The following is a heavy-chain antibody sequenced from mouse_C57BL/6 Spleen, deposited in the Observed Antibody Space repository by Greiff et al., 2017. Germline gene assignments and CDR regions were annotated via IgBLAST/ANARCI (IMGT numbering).Heavy chain of an antibody. CDR3: ARVAGYDGRTWFAY. V-gene: IGHV1-55*01. CDR1: GYTFTSYW. J-gene: IGHJ3*01. CDR2: IYPGSGST. D-gene: IGHD2-2*01. Sequence: QVQLQQPGAELVKPGASVKMSCKASGYTFTSYWITWVKQRPGQGLEWIGDIYPGSGSTNYNEKFKSKATLTVDTSSSTAYMQLSSLTSEDSAVYSCARVAGYDGRTWFAYWGQGTLVTVSA.